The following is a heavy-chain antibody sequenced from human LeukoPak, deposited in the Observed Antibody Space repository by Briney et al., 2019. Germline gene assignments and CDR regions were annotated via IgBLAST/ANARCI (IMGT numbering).Heavy chain of an antibody. CDR1: GFTFSTYS. CDR3: AREKMGTPPWPSTKSCWYFYL. CDR2: ISKSGSTI. V-gene: IGHV3-48*01. D-gene: IGHD7-27*01. J-gene: IGHJ2*01. Sequence: PGGSLRLSCAASGFTFSTYSMNWVRQTPGKGLEWVSYISKSGSTIYYADSVKGRFTVSRDNAKNSLYLQMNSLRVEDTAVYYCAREKMGTPPWPSTKSCWYFYLWVRGTVLTVSS.